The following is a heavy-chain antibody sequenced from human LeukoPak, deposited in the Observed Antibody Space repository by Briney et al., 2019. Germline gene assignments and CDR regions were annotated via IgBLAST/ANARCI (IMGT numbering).Heavy chain of an antibody. V-gene: IGHV3-64*04. CDR1: GFTFRTYA. D-gene: IGHD6-6*01. J-gene: IGHJ4*02. Sequence: PGGSLRLSCSASGFTFRTYAMHWVRQAPGKGLEYISTISDNGGSTYYADSVKGRFTISRDNSKNTLYLQMNSLRAEDTAVYYCAREYSSSSGRSFDYWGQGTLVIVSS. CDR3: AREYSSSSGRSFDY. CDR2: ISDNGGST.